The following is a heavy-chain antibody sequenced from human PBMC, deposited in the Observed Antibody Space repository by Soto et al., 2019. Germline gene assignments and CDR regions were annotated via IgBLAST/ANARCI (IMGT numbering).Heavy chain of an antibody. CDR3: ARREKSYYIDY. V-gene: IGHV4-34*01. Sequence: SETLSLTCAVYGGFFSGYYWSWIRQPPGKGLEWIGEINHSGSTNYNPSLKSRVTISVDTSKNQFSLKLSSVTAADTAVYYCARREKSYYIDYWGQGTLVTVSS. D-gene: IGHD3-16*02. CDR2: INHSGST. J-gene: IGHJ4*02. CDR1: GGFFSGYY.